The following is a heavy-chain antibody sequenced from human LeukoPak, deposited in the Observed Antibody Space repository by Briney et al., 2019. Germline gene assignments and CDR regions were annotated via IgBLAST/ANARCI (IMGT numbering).Heavy chain of an antibody. CDR1: GYTFTGYY. D-gene: IGHD2-15*01. V-gene: IGHV1-2*02. CDR2: INPNSGGT. CDR3: ASKGAGHCYDASCMGSFDL. Sequence: GASVKVSCKASGYTFTGYYIHWVRQAPGQGLEWMGWINPNSGGTNYAQKFQGRVTMTRDTSISTAYMELSRLRSDDTAVYYCASKGAGHCYDASCMGSFDLWGQGTTVAVSS. J-gene: IGHJ3*01.